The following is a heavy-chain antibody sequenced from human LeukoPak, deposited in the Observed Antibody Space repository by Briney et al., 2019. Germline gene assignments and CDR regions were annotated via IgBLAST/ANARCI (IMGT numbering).Heavy chain of an antibody. Sequence: PGGSLRLSCAASGFTVSSSYMSWVRQAPGKGLEWVSIIYSGSSTYYADSVKGRFTISRDNSKNTLYLQMNSLRAEDTAVYYCAREPIPWSGYFRVPYYYGMDVWGQGTTVTVSS. J-gene: IGHJ6*02. V-gene: IGHV3-53*05. CDR1: GFTVSSSY. D-gene: IGHD3-3*01. CDR2: IYSGSST. CDR3: AREPIPWSGYFRVPYYYGMDV.